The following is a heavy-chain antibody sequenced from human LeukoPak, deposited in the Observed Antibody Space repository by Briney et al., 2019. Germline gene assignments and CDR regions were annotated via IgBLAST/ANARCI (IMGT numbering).Heavy chain of an antibody. CDR2: ISNYNGDS. J-gene: IGHJ4*02. V-gene: IGHV1-18*01. D-gene: IGHD3-22*01. Sequence: ASVKVSCKASGYTFNSYGFSWVRQAPGQGLEWVGWISNYNGDSRYAQKFQGRVTMTTDTSTRTSNMELRNLGSDDTAVYYCARALYSDSSGYYPGLDHWGQGTLVTVSS. CDR1: GYTFNSYG. CDR3: ARALYSDSSGYYPGLDH.